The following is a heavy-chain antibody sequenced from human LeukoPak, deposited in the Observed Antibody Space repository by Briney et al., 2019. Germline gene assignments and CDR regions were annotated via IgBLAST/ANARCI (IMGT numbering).Heavy chain of an antibody. D-gene: IGHD2-2*01. CDR2: IIPIFSTP. J-gene: IGHJ5*02. CDR1: GGTFRSYA. V-gene: IGHV1-69*13. Sequence: SVKVSCKASGGTFRSYAISWVRLAPGQGLEWMGGIIPIFSTPNYAQKFQGRVTINADESTSTAYMELSSLRSEDTAVYYCAREYQLLGTVYNYFDPWGQGTLVTVSS. CDR3: AREYQLLGTVYNYFDP.